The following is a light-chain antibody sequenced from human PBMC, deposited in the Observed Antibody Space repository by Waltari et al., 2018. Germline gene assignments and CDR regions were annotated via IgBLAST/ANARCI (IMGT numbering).Light chain of an antibody. CDR2: DVS. CDR1: SSDVGGYNS. J-gene: IGLJ2*01. CDR3: CSFAAGNTVI. Sequence: QSALTQPRSVSGSPGQSVTISCTGTSSDVGGYNSVSWYQQDPGKAPKLLIFDVSERPSGVSDRFSGSKSGNTASLTISGLQDEDEADYHCCSFAAGNTVIFGGGTKLTVV. V-gene: IGLV2-11*01.